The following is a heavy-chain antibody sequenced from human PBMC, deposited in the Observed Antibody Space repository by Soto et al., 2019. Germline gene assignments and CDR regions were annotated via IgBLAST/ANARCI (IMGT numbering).Heavy chain of an antibody. D-gene: IGHD5-18*01. V-gene: IGHV3-30*18. Sequence: GGSLRLSCAASGFTFSSYGMHWVRQAPGKGLEWVAVISYDGSNKYYADSVKGRFTISRDNSKNTLYLQMNSLRAEDTAVYYCAKGLQLWLLATEFDYWGQGTLVTVSS. J-gene: IGHJ4*02. CDR1: GFTFSSYG. CDR2: ISYDGSNK. CDR3: AKGLQLWLLATEFDY.